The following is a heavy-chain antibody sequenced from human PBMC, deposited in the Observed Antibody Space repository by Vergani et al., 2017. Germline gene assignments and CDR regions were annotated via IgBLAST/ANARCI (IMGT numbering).Heavy chain of an antibody. Sequence: QVQLQESGPGLVKPSQTLSLTCTVSGGSISSGGYYWSWIRQHPGKGLEWIGYIYYSGSTNYNPSLKSRVTISVDTSKNKFSLKLSSGTAADTAVYYCARAGCGGDCPPPPRAFDIWGQGTMVTVSS. CDR1: GGSISSGGYY. D-gene: IGHD2-21*01. CDR2: IYYSGST. V-gene: IGHV4-61*08. J-gene: IGHJ3*02. CDR3: ARAGCGGDCPPPPRAFDI.